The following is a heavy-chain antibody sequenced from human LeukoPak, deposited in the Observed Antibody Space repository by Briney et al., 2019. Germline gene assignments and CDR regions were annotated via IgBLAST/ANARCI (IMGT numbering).Heavy chain of an antibody. D-gene: IGHD3-3*01. CDR2: INPNSVGT. Sequence: ASVKVSCKASGYTFTDYYMHWVRQAPGQGLEWMGWINPNSVGTNYAQKFQGRVTMTRDTSISTAYMELSRLRSDDTAVYYCARVLETQRARYYYCYMDVWGKGTTVTVSS. V-gene: IGHV1-2*02. CDR3: ARVLETQRARYYYCYMDV. CDR1: GYTFTDYY. J-gene: IGHJ6*03.